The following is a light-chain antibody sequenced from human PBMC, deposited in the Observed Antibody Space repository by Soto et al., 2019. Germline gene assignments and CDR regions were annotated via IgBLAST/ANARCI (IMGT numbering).Light chain of an antibody. V-gene: IGKV3-20*01. Sequence: EIVLTQSPGTLSLSPGERATLSCRASQSVSSNFLAWYRQKPGQAPRLLIYGASNRATGIPARFSGSGSGTDFTLTISRLEPEDFAVYYCQQYGDSPRTFGQGTKVEIK. CDR2: GAS. CDR3: QQYGDSPRT. CDR1: QSVSSNF. J-gene: IGKJ1*01.